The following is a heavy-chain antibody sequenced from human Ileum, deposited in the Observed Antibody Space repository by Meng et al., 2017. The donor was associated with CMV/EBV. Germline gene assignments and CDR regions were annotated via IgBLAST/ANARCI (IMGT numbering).Heavy chain of an antibody. CDR2: IYWNDDK. D-gene: IGHD5-18*01. CDR3: ALRGDTSLVFDF. Sequence: CSGFSHRSSGLGVGWIRQPPGKALEWLALIYWNDDKRFSPSLKNRVTITKDTSKNQVVLTMTNMDPVDTATYYCALRGDTSLVFDFWGQGTLVTVSS. J-gene: IGHJ4*02. V-gene: IGHV2-5*01. CDR1: GFSHRSSGLG.